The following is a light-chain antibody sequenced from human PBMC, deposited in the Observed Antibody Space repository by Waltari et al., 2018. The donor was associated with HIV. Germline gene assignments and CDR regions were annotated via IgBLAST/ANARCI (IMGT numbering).Light chain of an antibody. J-gene: IGLJ2*01. CDR3: CSFAGSYTWL. CDR1: SSDIGGHNY. Sequence: QSALTQPRSVSGSPGQSVTISCTGTSSDIGGHNYVSWYQQLPGKVPKLMIYDLTKRPSGFPVRFSGSKAGTTASLTISGLQAEDEADYYCCSFAGSYTWLFGGGTKLTVL. V-gene: IGLV2-11*01. CDR2: DLT.